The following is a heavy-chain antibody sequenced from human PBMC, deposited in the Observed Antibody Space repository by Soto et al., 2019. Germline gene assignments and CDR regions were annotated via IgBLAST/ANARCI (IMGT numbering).Heavy chain of an antibody. J-gene: IGHJ4*02. CDR1: GFTFGGYG. V-gene: IGHV3-49*04. D-gene: IGHD6-13*01. CDR3: ARYRAAQHMAEFDY. CDR2: IRGKAYGGTT. Sequence: GGSLRLSCTGSGFTFGGYGLSWVRRSPGKGLEWVGAIRGKAYGGTTEYAASVRGRFIISRDDSKSTAYLQMNNVRTEDTAVYFCARYRAAQHMAEFDYLGQGALVTVSS.